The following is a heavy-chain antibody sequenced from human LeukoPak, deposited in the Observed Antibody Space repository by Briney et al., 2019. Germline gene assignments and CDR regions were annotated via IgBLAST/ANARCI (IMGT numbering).Heavy chain of an antibody. Sequence: SGGSLRLSCAASGFTVSSNYMSWVRQAPGKGLEWVSVIYSGGSTYYADSVKGRFTISRDNSKNTLYLQMNSLRAEDMAVYYCAVGYYYDSSGTYDYWGQGTLVTVSS. CDR2: IYSGGST. CDR3: AVGYYYDSSGTYDY. CDR1: GFTVSSNY. V-gene: IGHV3-66*02. J-gene: IGHJ4*02. D-gene: IGHD3-22*01.